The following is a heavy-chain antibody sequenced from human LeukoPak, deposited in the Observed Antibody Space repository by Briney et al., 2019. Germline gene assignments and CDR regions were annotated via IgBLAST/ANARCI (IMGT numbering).Heavy chain of an antibody. J-gene: IGHJ4*02. Sequence: PSETLSLTCTVSGGSISSGCYYWSWIRQHPGKGLEWIGYIYYSGSTYYNPSLKSRVTISVDTSKNQFSLNLSSVTAADTAVYYCAGLVVAATTVDYWGQGTLVTVSS. D-gene: IGHD2-15*01. CDR1: GGSISSGCYY. V-gene: IGHV4-31*03. CDR2: IYYSGST. CDR3: AGLVVAATTVDY.